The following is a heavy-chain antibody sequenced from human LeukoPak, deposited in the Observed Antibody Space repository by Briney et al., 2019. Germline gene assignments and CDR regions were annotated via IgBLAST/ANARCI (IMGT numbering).Heavy chain of an antibody. J-gene: IGHJ3*02. Sequence: GASVKVPCKASGYTFTGYYMHWVRQAPGQGLEWMGRINPNSGGTNYAQKFQGRVTMTRDTSISTAYMVLSTLRSDDTAVYYCAREDLNTILGAFDIWGQGTMVTVSS. V-gene: IGHV1-2*06. D-gene: IGHD2/OR15-2a*01. CDR1: GYTFTGYY. CDR2: INPNSGGT. CDR3: AREDLNTILGAFDI.